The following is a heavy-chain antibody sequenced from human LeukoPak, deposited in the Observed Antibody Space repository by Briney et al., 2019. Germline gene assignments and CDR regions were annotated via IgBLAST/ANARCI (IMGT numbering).Heavy chain of an antibody. CDR2: IYYSGST. CDR3: SRESGAFCPFGY. D-gene: IGHD1-26*01. Sequence: SETLSLTCTVSGGSISSSSYYWGWIRQPPGKGLEWIGSIYYSGSTYYNPSLKSRVTMSLGESRNQLSLDLTSVTAADTAIYYCSRESGAFCPFGYWGQGTLVIVPP. CDR1: GGSISSSSYY. V-gene: IGHV4-39*07. J-gene: IGHJ4*02.